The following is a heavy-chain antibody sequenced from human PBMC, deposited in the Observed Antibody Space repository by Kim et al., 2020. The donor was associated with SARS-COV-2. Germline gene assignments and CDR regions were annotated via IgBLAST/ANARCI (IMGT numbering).Heavy chain of an antibody. J-gene: IGHJ6*02. Sequence: LSLTCTVSGGSISSGGYYWSWIRQHPGKGLEWIGYIYYSGSTYYNPSLKSRVTISVDTSKNQFSLKLSSVTAADTAVYYCARDFLSVDGELTAYYYYYGMDVWGQGTTVTVSS. V-gene: IGHV4-31*03. CDR1: GGSISSGGYY. CDR2: IYYSGST. D-gene: IGHD1-7*01. CDR3: ARDFLSVDGELTAYYYYYGMDV.